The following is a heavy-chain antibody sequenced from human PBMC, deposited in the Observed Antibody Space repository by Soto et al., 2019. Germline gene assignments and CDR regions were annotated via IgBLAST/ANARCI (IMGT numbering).Heavy chain of an antibody. CDR1: RFTFSTYW. V-gene: IGHV3-74*01. D-gene: IGHD5-18*01. CDR3: ARGGVDTTLVAGGDYYAMDV. J-gene: IGHJ6*02. CDR2: INSDGTST. Sequence: PGGSLRLSCAASRFTFSTYWMHWVRQAPGKGLVWVSRINSDGTSTRYADYVKGRFTISRDNARSSLYLHMNTLRVEDTAVYYCARGGVDTTLVAGGDYYAMDVWGQGTTVTVSS.